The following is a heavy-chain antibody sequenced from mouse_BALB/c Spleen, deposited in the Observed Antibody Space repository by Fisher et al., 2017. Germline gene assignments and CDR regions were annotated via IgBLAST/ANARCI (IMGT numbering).Heavy chain of an antibody. CDR3: RRENHGAMDY. Sequence: KFKGKATMTADTSSNTAYLQLSSLTSEDSAVYYCARRENHGAMDYWGQGTSVTVSS. J-gene: IGHJ4*01. V-gene: IGHV1S12*01.